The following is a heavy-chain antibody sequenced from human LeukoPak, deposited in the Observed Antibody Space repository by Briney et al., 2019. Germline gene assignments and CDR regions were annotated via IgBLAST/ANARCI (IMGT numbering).Heavy chain of an antibody. Sequence: PSETLSLTCGVSGGSISSSYWWSWVRQPPGKGLEWIGEIYHSGGTNYNPSLKSRVTISVDTSKNQFSLKLSSVTAADTAVYFCARSRGGFGDYGSWFDPWGQGTLVTVSS. CDR1: GGSISSSYW. J-gene: IGHJ5*02. V-gene: IGHV4-4*02. D-gene: IGHD4-17*01. CDR3: ARSRGGFGDYGSWFDP. CDR2: IYHSGGT.